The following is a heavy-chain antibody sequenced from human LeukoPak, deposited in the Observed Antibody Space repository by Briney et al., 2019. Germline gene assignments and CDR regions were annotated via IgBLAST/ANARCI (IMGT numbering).Heavy chain of an antibody. J-gene: IGHJ4*02. CDR2: INHSGST. D-gene: IGHD5-12*01. V-gene: IGHV4-34*01. CDR1: GVSFSGYY. CDR3: ARNRGIVATIYDY. Sequence: SETLSLTRAVYGVSFSGYYWSWIRQPPGKGLEWIGEINHSGSTNYNPSLKSRVTISVDTSKNQFSLKLSSVTAADTAVYYCARNRGIVATIYDYWGQGTLVTVSS.